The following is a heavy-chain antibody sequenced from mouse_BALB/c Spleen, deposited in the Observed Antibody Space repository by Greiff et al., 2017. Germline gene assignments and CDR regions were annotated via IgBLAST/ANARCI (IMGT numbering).Heavy chain of an antibody. V-gene: IGHV2-5-1*01. CDR3: AKNSGYDFDFDV. J-gene: IGHJ1*01. CDR1: GFSLTSYG. Sequence: VQLVESGPSLVQPSQSLSITCTVSGFSLTSYGVHWVRQSPGKGLEWLGVIWRGGSTDYNAAFMSRLSITKDNSKSQVFFKMNSLQADDTAIYYCAKNSGYDFDFDVWGAGTTVTVSS. CDR2: IWRGGST. D-gene: IGHD2-4*01.